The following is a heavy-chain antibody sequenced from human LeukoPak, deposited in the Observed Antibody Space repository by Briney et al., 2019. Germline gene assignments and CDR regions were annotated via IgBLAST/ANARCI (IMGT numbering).Heavy chain of an antibody. V-gene: IGHV4-59*01. CDR1: GGSISSYY. CDR2: IYYSGST. Sequence: SETLSLTCTVSGGSISSYYWSWIRQPPGKGLEWIGYIYYSGSTNYNPSLKSRVTISVDTSKNQFSLKLSPVTAADTAVYYCARDKSDYFDYWGQGTLVTVSS. CDR3: ARDKSDYFDY. J-gene: IGHJ4*02.